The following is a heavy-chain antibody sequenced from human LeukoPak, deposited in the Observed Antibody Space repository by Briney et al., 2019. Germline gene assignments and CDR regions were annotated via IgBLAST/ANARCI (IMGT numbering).Heavy chain of an antibody. D-gene: IGHD6-6*01. V-gene: IGHV4-38-2*01. CDR3: ARRSIPFDY. J-gene: IGHJ4*02. Sequence: PSETLSLTCAVSGYSISSGYYWGWIRPPPGKGVEWIGSIYHSGSTYYNPSLKSRVTISVDTSKNQFSLKLSSVTTADTAVYYCARRSIPFDYWGQGTLVTVSS. CDR2: IYHSGST. CDR1: GYSISSGYY.